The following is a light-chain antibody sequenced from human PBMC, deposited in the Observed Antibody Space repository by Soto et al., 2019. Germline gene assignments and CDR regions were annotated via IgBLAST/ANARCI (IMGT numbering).Light chain of an antibody. V-gene: IGLV2-8*01. CDR1: TSDIGAYNY. CDR2: EVR. Sequence: QSALTQPPSASGSPGQSVTISCTGTTSDIGAYNYVSWYQQFPGKTPKLMIYEVRNRPSGVSSRFSGSKSGNTASLTISGLQAEDEADYYCISYTGSDTSYVFGTGTKLTVL. CDR3: ISYTGSDTSYV. J-gene: IGLJ1*01.